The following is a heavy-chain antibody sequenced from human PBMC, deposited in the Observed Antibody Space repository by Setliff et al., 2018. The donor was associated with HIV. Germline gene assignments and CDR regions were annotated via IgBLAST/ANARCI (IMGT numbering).Heavy chain of an antibody. Sequence: SETLSLTCAVYGGSFSGYYWSWIRQPPGKGLEWIGYIYYSGSTNYNPSLKSRVSLSVDTSKNQFSLRLSVVTAADTAVYYCASLTDYGGDSGSHWGQGTLVNVSS. D-gene: IGHD4-17*01. V-gene: IGHV4-34*01. J-gene: IGHJ4*02. CDR2: IYYSGST. CDR1: GGSFSGYY. CDR3: ASLTDYGGDSGSH.